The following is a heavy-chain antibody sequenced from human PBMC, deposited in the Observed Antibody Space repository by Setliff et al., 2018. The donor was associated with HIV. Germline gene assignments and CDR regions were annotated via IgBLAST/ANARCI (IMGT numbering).Heavy chain of an antibody. D-gene: IGHD7-27*01. V-gene: IGHV4-59*01. CDR1: GGSISSYY. J-gene: IGHJ5*02. Sequence: SETLSLTCSVSGGSISSYYWSWIRQPPGKGLEWIGYIYYTGSTNYNPSLKSRVTTSVDTSKNQFSLKLNSVTAADTAVYYCARSNWGRGNWFDPWGQGTLVTVSS. CDR2: IYYTGST. CDR3: ARSNWGRGNWFDP.